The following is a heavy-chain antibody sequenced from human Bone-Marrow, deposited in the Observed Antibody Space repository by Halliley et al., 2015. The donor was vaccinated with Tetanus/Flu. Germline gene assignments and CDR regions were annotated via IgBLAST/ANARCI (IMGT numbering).Heavy chain of an antibody. D-gene: IGHD3-16*02. J-gene: IGHJ4*02. CDR3: ATAGSHLETFDS. CDR2: IVVGSGDT. V-gene: IGHV1-58*01. Sequence: EWLGWIVVGSGDTNYAQKFQDRVPITGDMSTSVAYMELTSLRSDDPAVYYCATAGSHLETFDSWGQGTLVTFSS.